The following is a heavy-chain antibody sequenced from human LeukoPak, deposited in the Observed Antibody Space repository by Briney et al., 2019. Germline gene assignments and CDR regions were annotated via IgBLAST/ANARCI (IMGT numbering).Heavy chain of an antibody. CDR1: GFTFDDYG. Sequence: GGSLRLSCAASGFTFDDYGMSWVRQASGKGLEWVSGINWNGGSTGYADSVKGRFTISRDNAKNSLYLQMNSLRAEDTALYYCARGPLQTIPTSKIVVYYYPFDYWGQGTLVTVSS. J-gene: IGHJ4*02. V-gene: IGHV3-20*04. D-gene: IGHD3-22*01. CDR3: ARGPLQTIPTSKIVVYYYPFDY. CDR2: INWNGGST.